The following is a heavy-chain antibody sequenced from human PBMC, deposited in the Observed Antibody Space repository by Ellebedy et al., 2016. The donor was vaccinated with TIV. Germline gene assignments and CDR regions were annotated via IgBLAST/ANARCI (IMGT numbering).Heavy chain of an antibody. CDR3: AKELVHAIHGFDI. D-gene: IGHD2-8*02. CDR2: ISYDESTK. J-gene: IGHJ3*02. Sequence: PGGSLRLSCAASGFTFSSYGMHWVRQAPGKGLEWVAVISYDESTKYYVDSVKGRFTISRDNSKNTLYLQMNSLRAEDTAIYYCAKELVHAIHGFDIWGQGTMVTVSS. V-gene: IGHV3-30*18. CDR1: GFTFSSYG.